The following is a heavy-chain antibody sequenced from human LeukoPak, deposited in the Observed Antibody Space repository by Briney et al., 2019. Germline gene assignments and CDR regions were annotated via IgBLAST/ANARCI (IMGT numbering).Heavy chain of an antibody. J-gene: IGHJ4*02. Sequence: ASVKFSCKASGDTFTGYYMHWVRQAPGRELEWMGWINPDSGGKNYAQKFQGRVTMTRDTYISPTYMELSRLRSDDTAVYHCARTRNYNWNDIVDYWGQGNLGTVSS. D-gene: IGHD1-20*01. V-gene: IGHV1-2*02. CDR3: ARTRNYNWNDIVDY. CDR2: INPDSGGK. CDR1: GDTFTGYY.